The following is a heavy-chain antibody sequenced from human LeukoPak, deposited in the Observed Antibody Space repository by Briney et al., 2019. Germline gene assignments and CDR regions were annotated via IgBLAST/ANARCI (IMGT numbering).Heavy chain of an antibody. J-gene: IGHJ4*02. CDR1: GFTFSDYA. V-gene: IGHV3-9*01. CDR2: ITWDGRAT. Sequence: GRSLRLSCAASGFTFSDYAMHRVRLAPGKGLEWVSGITWDGRATGYEDSVKGRFTISRDSAKKSLYLQMNSLRTEDTAFYYCAREYCSASRCQGFFDYWGQGTLVTVSS. D-gene: IGHD2-15*01. CDR3: AREYCSASRCQGFFDY.